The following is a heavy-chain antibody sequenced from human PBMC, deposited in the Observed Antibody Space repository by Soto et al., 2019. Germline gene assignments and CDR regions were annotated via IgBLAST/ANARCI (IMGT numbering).Heavy chain of an antibody. CDR2: IDPSDSYT. V-gene: IGHV5-10-1*01. J-gene: IGHJ6*02. D-gene: IGHD6-19*01. CDR3: AIFIAVAGYDYCYYGMDV. Sequence: GESLKISCKGSGYSFTSYWISWVRRMPGKGLEWMGRIDPSDSYTNYSPSFQGHVTISADKSISTAYLQWSSLKASDTAMYYWAIFIAVAGYDYCYYGMDVWGQGTTVTV. CDR1: GYSFTSYW.